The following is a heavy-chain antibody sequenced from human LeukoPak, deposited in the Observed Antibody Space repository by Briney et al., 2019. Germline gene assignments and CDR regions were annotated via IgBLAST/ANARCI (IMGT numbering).Heavy chain of an antibody. J-gene: IGHJ6*02. CDR1: GFTFSDYY. CDR2: ISSSGSTI. V-gene: IGHV3-11*04. CDR3: ARDSAVATYYGVDV. D-gene: IGHD6-19*01. Sequence: GGSLRLSCAASGFTFSDYYMSWIRQAPGKGLEWVSYISSSGSTIYYADSVKGRFIISRDNAKTSLYLQMNSLRAEDTAVYYCARDSAVATYYGVDVWGQGTTVTVSS.